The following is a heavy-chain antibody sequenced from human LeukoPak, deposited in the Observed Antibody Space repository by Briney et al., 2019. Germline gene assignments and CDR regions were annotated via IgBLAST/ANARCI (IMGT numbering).Heavy chain of an antibody. D-gene: IGHD2-21*02. Sequence: GGSLRLSCAASGFTFSSYGMHWVRQAPGKGLAWEAFIRYDGSNKYYADSVKGRFTISRDNSKNTLYLQMNSLRAEDTAVYYCAKDVVVTAIGAAFDIWGQGTMVTVSS. CDR2: IRYDGSNK. J-gene: IGHJ3*02. CDR1: GFTFSSYG. CDR3: AKDVVVTAIGAAFDI. V-gene: IGHV3-30*02.